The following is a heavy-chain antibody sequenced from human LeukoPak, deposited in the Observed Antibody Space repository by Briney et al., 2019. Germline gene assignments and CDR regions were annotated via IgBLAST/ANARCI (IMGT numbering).Heavy chain of an antibody. CDR3: ARRYCTNGVCYDDRGAFDI. V-gene: IGHV1-69*06. J-gene: IGHJ3*02. CDR2: IIPIFGTT. D-gene: IGHD2-8*01. Sequence: SVTVSCKASGGTFSNNAISWVRQAPGQGLEWMGGIIPIFGTTNYAQKFQGRVTVTAGKSMSTAYMELSSLTSEDTAVYYCARRYCTNGVCYDDRGAFDIWGQGTLVTVSS. CDR1: GGTFSNNA.